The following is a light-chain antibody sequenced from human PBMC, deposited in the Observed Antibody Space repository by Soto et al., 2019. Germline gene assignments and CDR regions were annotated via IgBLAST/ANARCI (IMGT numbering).Light chain of an antibody. CDR2: WAS. CDR3: QQYYTTPWA. V-gene: IGKV4-1*01. J-gene: IGKJ1*01. Sequence: DIVMTQSPASLAVSLGYRATVKCNSSQSVLYSANDENYLAWYQQKPGQPPKLLIYWASTRESGVPDRFSGSGSRTDFTLTISSLQAEDVAVYYCQQYYTTPWAFGQGTKVDTK. CDR1: QSVLYSANDENY.